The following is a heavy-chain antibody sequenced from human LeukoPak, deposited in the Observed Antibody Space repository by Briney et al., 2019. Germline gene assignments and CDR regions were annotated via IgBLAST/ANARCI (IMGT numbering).Heavy chain of an antibody. CDR3: ARGGDRPGRYYYYGMDV. CDR2: TYYRSKWYN. D-gene: IGHD3-16*01. CDR1: GDSVPSSSAT. J-gene: IGHJ6*02. V-gene: IGHV6-1*01. Sequence: KQSQTLSLTCAISGDSVPSSSATWNWIRQSPSRGLEWLGRTYYRSKWYNDYAVSVKSRITINPDTSKNQFSLQLNSVTPEDTAVYLCARGGDRPGRYYYYGMDVWGQGTTVTVSS.